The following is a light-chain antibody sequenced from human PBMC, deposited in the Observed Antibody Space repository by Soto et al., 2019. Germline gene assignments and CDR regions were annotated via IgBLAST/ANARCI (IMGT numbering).Light chain of an antibody. Sequence: DIVMTQSPDSLAVPLGERATINCKSSQNNKNYLAWYQQKAGQPPKLIIDWASTRASGVPDRFSGSGSGTDFTLTISSLQAEDVAVYYCQHYYSSWTFGQGTKVDIK. V-gene: IGKV4-1*01. J-gene: IGKJ1*01. CDR2: WAS. CDR3: QHYYSSWT. CDR1: QNNKNY.